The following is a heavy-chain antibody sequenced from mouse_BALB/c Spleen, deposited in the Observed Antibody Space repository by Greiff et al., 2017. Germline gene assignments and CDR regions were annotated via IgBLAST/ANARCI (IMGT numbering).Heavy chain of an antibody. CDR1: GYSITSDYA. J-gene: IGHJ3*01. CDR3: ARGPWPYFAY. Sequence: VQLQQSGPGLVKPSQSLSLTCTVTGYSITSDYAWNWIRQFPGNKLEWMGYISYSGSTSYNPSLKSRISITRDTSKNQFFLQLNSVTTEDTATYYCARGPWPYFAYWGQGTLVTVSA. CDR2: ISYSGST. V-gene: IGHV3-2*02.